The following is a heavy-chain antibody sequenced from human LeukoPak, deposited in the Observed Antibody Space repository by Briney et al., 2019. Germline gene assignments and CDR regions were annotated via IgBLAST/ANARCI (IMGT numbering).Heavy chain of an antibody. CDR3: AKNGDRGAYCTGGTCYPYFYYYMDV. V-gene: IGHV3-23*01. CDR1: GFTVRGGY. CDR2: ISSTGGTT. J-gene: IGHJ6*03. D-gene: IGHD2-15*01. Sequence: GGSLRLSCAASGFTVRGGYMSWVRQAPGKGLEWASRISSTGGTTSYADSVKGRFTISRDNSKTTLYLQMNSLRAEDTAIYYCAKNGDRGAYCTGGTCYPYFYYYMDVWGKGTTVTI.